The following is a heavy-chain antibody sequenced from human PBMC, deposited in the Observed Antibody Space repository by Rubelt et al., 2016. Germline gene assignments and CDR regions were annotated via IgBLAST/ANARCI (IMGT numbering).Heavy chain of an antibody. Sequence: QLVESGGGLVQPGGSLRLSCAVSGLSVKTNYMSWVRQAPGKGLEWVSVIYSGGSTYYADSVKGRFSISRDISKNTLFLQMNSLRAEDTAVYHCARGGRDWSYQAAIDPWGQGLLVTVSS. J-gene: IGHJ5*02. CDR3: ARGGRDWSYQAAIDP. CDR2: IYSGGST. CDR1: GLSVKTNY. V-gene: IGHV3-66*01. D-gene: IGHD1-7*01.